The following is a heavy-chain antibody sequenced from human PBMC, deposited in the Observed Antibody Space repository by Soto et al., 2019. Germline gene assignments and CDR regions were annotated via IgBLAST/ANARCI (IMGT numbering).Heavy chain of an antibody. Sequence: ASVKVSCKASGGTFSSYAISWVRQAPGQGLEWMGGIIPIFGTANYAQKFQGRVTITADESTSTAYMELSSLRSEDTAVYYCAAWTRENAPGPAYYYYGMDVWGQGTTVTVSS. D-gene: IGHD1-1*01. V-gene: IGHV1-69*13. CDR2: IIPIFGTA. CDR1: GGTFSSYA. CDR3: AAWTRENAPGPAYYYYGMDV. J-gene: IGHJ6*02.